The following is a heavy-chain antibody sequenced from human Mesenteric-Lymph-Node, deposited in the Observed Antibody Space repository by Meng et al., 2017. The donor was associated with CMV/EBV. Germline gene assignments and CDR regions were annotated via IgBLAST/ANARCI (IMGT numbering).Heavy chain of an antibody. CDR1: CGAVSVYY. V-gene: IGHV4-34*01. Sequence: AVYCGAVSVYYSSWIRQPPGKGLEWIGQIKHTGSTYYVPSLKDRVTISIDTPNNQFSLKLNSVTASDTAVYYCAKGPNNPTHGFDLWGQGTLVTVSS. J-gene: IGHJ4*02. CDR3: AKGPNNPTHGFDL. D-gene: IGHD1-14*01. CDR2: IKHTGST.